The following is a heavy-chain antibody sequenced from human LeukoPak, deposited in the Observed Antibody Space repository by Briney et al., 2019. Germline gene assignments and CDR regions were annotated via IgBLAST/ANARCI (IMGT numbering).Heavy chain of an antibody. CDR1: GFTFSSYA. CDR3: AKPSGNSVRGGFDY. J-gene: IGHJ4*02. Sequence: GGSLRLSCAASGFTFSSYAMSWVRQAPGKGLEWVSAISGSGGSTYYADSVKGWFTISRDNSKNTLYLQMNSLRAEDTAVYYCAKPSGNSVRGGFDYWGQGTLVTVSS. CDR2: ISGSGGST. V-gene: IGHV3-23*01. D-gene: IGHD4-23*01.